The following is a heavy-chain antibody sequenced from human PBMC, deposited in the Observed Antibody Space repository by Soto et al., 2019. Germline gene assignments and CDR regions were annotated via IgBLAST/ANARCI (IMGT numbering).Heavy chain of an antibody. J-gene: IGHJ6*02. D-gene: IGHD5-12*01. CDR3: ARGLRRWLQFSYYYGMDV. Sequence: PLETLSLTCAVYGGSFSGYYWSWIRQPPGKGLEWIGEINHSGSTNYNPSLKSRVTISVDTSKNQFSLKLSSVTAADTAVYYCARGLRRWLQFSYYYGMDVWGQGTTVTVSS. CDR1: GGSFSGYY. V-gene: IGHV4-34*01. CDR2: INHSGST.